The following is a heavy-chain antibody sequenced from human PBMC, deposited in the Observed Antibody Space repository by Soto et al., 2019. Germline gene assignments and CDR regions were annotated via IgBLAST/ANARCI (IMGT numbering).Heavy chain of an antibody. CDR2: ISTYNENT. CDR1: GYTFSRYG. CDR3: AREGFCSSGSCALYFHDFFGMDV. Sequence: AASVKVSCKASGYTFSRYGISWVRQAPGQGLEWMGWISTYNENTKYAQKFQGRVTMTTDTSTSTAYMELRSLTSDDTAMYYCAREGFCSSGSCALYFHDFFGMDVWGQGTTVTVSS. D-gene: IGHD2-15*01. V-gene: IGHV1-18*01. J-gene: IGHJ6*02.